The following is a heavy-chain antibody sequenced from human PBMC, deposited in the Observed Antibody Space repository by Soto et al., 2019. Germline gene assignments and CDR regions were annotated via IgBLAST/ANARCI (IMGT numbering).Heavy chain of an antibody. CDR3: ATSYYYAYFDY. V-gene: IGHV4-34*01. D-gene: IGHD3-10*01. CDR2: INHSGST. J-gene: IGHJ4*02. Sequence: SETLSLTCAVYGGSFSGYYWSWIRQPPGKGLEWIGEINHSGSTNYNPSLKSRVTISVDTSKNQFSLKLSSVTAADTAVYYCATSYYYAYFDYWGQGTLVTVSS. CDR1: GGSFSGYY.